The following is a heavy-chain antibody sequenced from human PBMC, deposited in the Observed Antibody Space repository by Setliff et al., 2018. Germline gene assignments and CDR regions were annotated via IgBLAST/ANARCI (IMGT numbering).Heavy chain of an antibody. Sequence: PSETLSLTCTVSGDSISSHYWSWIRQPPGKGLEWIGSIYYSGSTNYNPSLKSRVTISVDTSKNQFSLKLSSVTAADTAVYYCARGSTRRYYGMDVWGQGTTVTVSS. CDR3: ARGSTRRYYGMDV. CDR1: GDSISSHY. CDR2: IYYSGST. D-gene: IGHD1-1*01. J-gene: IGHJ6*02. V-gene: IGHV4-59*11.